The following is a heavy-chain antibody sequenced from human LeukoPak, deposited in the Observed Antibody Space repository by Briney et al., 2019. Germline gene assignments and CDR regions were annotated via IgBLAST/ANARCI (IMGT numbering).Heavy chain of an antibody. CDR1: GFTFTSFA. Sequence: GGSLRLSCAASGFTFTSFAMSWVRQAPGKGLEWVSAISGSGGSTYYADSVKGRFTISRDNSKHTLYLQMNSLRAEDTAVYYCAKVSVWSGYYSGMDVWGQGTTVTVSS. J-gene: IGHJ6*02. CDR3: AKVSVWSGYYSGMDV. D-gene: IGHD3-3*01. V-gene: IGHV3-23*01. CDR2: ISGSGGST.